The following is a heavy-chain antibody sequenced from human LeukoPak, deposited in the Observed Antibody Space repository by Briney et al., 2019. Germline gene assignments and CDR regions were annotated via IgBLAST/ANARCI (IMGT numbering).Heavy chain of an antibody. CDR3: ARGDNYDYVWGSYRYRYFDY. V-gene: IGHV3-48*03. CDR1: GFTFSSYE. J-gene: IGHJ4*02. D-gene: IGHD3-16*02. Sequence: GGSLRLSCAASGFTFSSYEMNWVRQAPGKGLEWVSYISSSGSTIYYADSVKGRFTVSRDNDKNSLYLQMNRLRAQDTAVYYCARGDNYDYVWGSYRYRYFDYWGQGTLVTVSS. CDR2: ISSSGSTI.